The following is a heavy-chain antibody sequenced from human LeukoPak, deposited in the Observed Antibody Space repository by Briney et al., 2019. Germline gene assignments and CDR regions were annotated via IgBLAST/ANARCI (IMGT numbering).Heavy chain of an antibody. Sequence: SETLSLTCTVSGGSISSSSYYWGWIRQPPGKGLEWIGSIYYSGSTYYNPSLKSRVTISVDTSKNQFSLKLSSVTAADTAVYYCASVAVANWFDPWGQGTLVTVSS. J-gene: IGHJ5*02. V-gene: IGHV4-39*01. CDR3: ASVAVANWFDP. CDR2: IYYSGST. CDR1: GGSISSSSYY. D-gene: IGHD6-19*01.